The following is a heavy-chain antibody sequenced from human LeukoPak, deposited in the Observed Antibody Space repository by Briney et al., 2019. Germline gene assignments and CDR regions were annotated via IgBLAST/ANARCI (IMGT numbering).Heavy chain of an antibody. CDR1: GFTFSSYS. CDR2: ISSSSSYI. D-gene: IGHD3-16*02. V-gene: IGHV3-21*01. CDR3: ARVMDYDYVWGSYRPPVAFDI. J-gene: IGHJ3*02. Sequence: GSLRLSCAASGFTFSSYSMNWVRQAPGKGLEWVSSISSSSSYIYYADSVKGRFTISRDNAKNSLYLQMNSLRAEDTAVYYCARVMDYDYVWGSYRPPVAFDIWGQGTMVTVSS.